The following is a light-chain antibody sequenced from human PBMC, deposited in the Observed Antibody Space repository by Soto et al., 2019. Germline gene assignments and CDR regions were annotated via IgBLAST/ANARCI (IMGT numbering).Light chain of an antibody. CDR3: CSYAGSYSYV. Sequence: QSALTQPRSVSGSPGQSVTISCTGTSSDVGGYNYVSWYQQHPGKAPKLMIYDVSKWPSGVPDRFSGSKSGNTAFLTISGLQAEDEADYYCCSYAGSYSYVFGTGTKLTVL. V-gene: IGLV2-11*01. CDR2: DVS. J-gene: IGLJ1*01. CDR1: SSDVGGYNY.